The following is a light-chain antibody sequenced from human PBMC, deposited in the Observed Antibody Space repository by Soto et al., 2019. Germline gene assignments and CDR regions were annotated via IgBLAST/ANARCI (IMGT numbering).Light chain of an antibody. V-gene: IGKV1-39*01. Sequence: DIQMTQSPSSLSASVGDRVTITCRARQSIGSYLSWYQQKPGKAPKLLINAASTLQSGVPSRFSGSGSGTDFTLAISCLQPEDFATYYCQQSSSTPQTFGGGTRVEIK. CDR1: QSIGSY. J-gene: IGKJ4*01. CDR3: QQSSSTPQT. CDR2: AAS.